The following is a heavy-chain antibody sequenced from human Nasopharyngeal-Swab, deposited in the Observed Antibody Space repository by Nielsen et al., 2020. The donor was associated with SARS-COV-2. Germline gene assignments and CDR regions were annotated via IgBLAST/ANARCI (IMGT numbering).Heavy chain of an antibody. CDR2: INHSGST. CDR3: ARARRNFVVVSAFDY. Sequence: WIRQPPGKGLEWIGEINHSGSTNYNPSLKSRVTISVDTSKNQFSLKLSSVTAADTAVYHCARARRNFVVVSAFDYWGQGTLVTVSS. V-gene: IGHV4-34*01. J-gene: IGHJ4*02. D-gene: IGHD2-21*02.